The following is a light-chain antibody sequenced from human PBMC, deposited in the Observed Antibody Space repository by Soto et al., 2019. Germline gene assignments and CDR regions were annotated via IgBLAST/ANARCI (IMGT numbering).Light chain of an antibody. CDR3: QVWDSSVV. CDR2: RDY. CDR1: NIGSKN. J-gene: IGLJ2*01. V-gene: IGLV3-9*01. Sequence: SYELTQPLSVSVALGQTARITCGGNNIGSKNVHWYQQKPGQAPVLAIYRDYNRPSGIPERFSGSNSGNTATLTISRAQAGDEADYYCQVWDSSVVFGGGTKVTVL.